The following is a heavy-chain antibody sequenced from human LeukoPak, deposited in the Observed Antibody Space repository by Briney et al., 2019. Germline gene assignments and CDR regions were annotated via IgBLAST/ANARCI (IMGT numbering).Heavy chain of an antibody. Sequence: PGGSLRLSCAASGFTFSSYAMSWVRQAPGKGRGWVSAISGSGGSTYYADSVKGRFTISRDNSKNTLYLQMNSLRAEDTAVYYCAKHPSRAAARLVAFDIWGQGTMVTVSS. D-gene: IGHD6-13*01. V-gene: IGHV3-23*01. CDR1: GFTFSSYA. CDR2: ISGSGGST. CDR3: AKHPSRAAARLVAFDI. J-gene: IGHJ3*02.